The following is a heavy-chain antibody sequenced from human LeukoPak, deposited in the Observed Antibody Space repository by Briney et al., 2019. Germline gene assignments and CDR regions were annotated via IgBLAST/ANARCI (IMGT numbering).Heavy chain of an antibody. CDR3: ARGKYSGPIGPFDY. V-gene: IGHV3-21*01. CDR2: ISSSSSYI. CDR1: GFTFSAYA. Sequence: PGGSLRLSCEASGFTFSAYAMTWVRQAPGKGLEWVSSISSSSSYIHYADSMKGRFTISRDNAKNSLNLQMNSLRAEDTAVYYCARGKYSGPIGPFDYWGQGTLVTVSS. D-gene: IGHD5-12*01. J-gene: IGHJ4*02.